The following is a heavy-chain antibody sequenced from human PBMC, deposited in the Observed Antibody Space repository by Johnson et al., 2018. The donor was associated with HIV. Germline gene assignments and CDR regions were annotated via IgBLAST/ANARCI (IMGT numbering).Heavy chain of an antibody. J-gene: IGHJ3*02. V-gene: IGHV3-72*01. CDR2: SRNKANTYTT. Sequence: VQLVESGGGLVQPGGSLRLSCAASGFTFSDHYMDWVRQAPGMGLEWVGNSRNKANTYTTDYAASVKGRFTIARDDSKNSLYLQMNSLKAEDTAVYYCARAWKSAFDIWGQGTMVTVSS. D-gene: IGHD1-1*01. CDR1: GFTFSDHY. CDR3: ARAWKSAFDI.